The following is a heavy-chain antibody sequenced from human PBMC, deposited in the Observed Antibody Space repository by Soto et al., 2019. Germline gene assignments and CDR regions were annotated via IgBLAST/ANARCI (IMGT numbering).Heavy chain of an antibody. CDR1: GYSISSGYY. CDR2: IYHSGST. V-gene: IGHV4-38-2*01. Sequence: SETLSLTCAVSGYSISSGYYWGWIRQPPGKGLEWIGSIYHSGSTYYNPSLKSRVTISVDTSKNQFSLKLSSVTAADTAVYYCARGDVELRPDLAGWFDPWGQGTLVTVS. D-gene: IGHD1-7*01. J-gene: IGHJ5*02. CDR3: ARGDVELRPDLAGWFDP.